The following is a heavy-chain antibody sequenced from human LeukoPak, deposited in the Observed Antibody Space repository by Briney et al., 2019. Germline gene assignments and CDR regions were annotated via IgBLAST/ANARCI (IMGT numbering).Heavy chain of an antibody. CDR1: GFTVSSNY. D-gene: IGHD2-15*01. CDR3: ARTILTVAATEDY. Sequence: GGSLRLSCAASGFTVSSNYMSWVRQAPGKGLEWVSVIYSGGSTYYADSVKGRFTISRDNPKNTLYLQMNSLRAEDTAVYYCARTILTVAATEDYWGQGTLVTVSS. V-gene: IGHV3-66*01. J-gene: IGHJ4*02. CDR2: IYSGGST.